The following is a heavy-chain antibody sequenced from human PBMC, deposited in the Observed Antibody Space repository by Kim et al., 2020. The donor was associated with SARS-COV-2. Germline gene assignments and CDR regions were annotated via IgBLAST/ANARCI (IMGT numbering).Heavy chain of an antibody. D-gene: IGHD6-19*01. Sequence: GGSLRLSCAASGFVVSNNYMSWVRQAPGKGLEWVSIIYAGGTTYYADSVKGRFTISRDSSKNILYLQMNSLRVEDSALYYCARDFAFRDGAVASDCWGQG. CDR3: ARDFAFRDGAVASDC. V-gene: IGHV3-66*01. CDR2: IYAGGTT. J-gene: IGHJ4*02. CDR1: GFVVSNNY.